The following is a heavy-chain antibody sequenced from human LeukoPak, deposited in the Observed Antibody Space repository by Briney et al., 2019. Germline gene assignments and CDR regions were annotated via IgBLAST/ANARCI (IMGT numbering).Heavy chain of an antibody. CDR2: INPSGGST. Sequence: GASVKVSCKASGYTFTSCYIHWVRQAPGQGLEWMGIINPSGGSTTYAQKLQGRVTMTTDTSTSTAYMELRSLRSDDTAVYYCARTWDSNYTPVDYWGQGTLVTVSS. CDR3: ARTWDSNYTPVDY. D-gene: IGHD4-11*01. J-gene: IGHJ4*02. V-gene: IGHV1-46*01. CDR1: GYTFTSCY.